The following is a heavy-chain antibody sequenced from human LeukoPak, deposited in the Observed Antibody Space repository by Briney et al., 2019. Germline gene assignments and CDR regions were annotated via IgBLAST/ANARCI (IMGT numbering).Heavy chain of an antibody. D-gene: IGHD7-27*01. V-gene: IGHV1-8*01. J-gene: IGHJ4*02. CDR2: MSPNSGDT. CDR3: ARGPPNWGYDY. Sequence: ASVRVSCKASGYTFTSYDFNWVRQATGQRPEWMGWMSPNSGDTGYAQKFQDRVTMTRNTSISTAYMELSSLRSDDTAVYYCARGPPNWGYDYWGPGTLVTVSS. CDR1: GYTFTSYD.